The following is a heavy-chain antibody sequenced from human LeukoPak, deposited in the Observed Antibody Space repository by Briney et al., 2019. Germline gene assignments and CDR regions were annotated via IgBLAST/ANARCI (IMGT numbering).Heavy chain of an antibody. V-gene: IGHV3-30*17. CDR3: ARDPGAATCSGGSCYSNYYYYMDV. Sequence: GRSLRLSCAASGFTFSSYAMHWVRQAPGKGLEWVAVISYDGSNKYYADSVKGRFTISRDNSKNPLYLQMNSLRAEDPAVSYCARDPGAATCSGGSCYSNYYYYMDVWGKGTTVTVSS. CDR1: GFTFSSYA. J-gene: IGHJ6*03. CDR2: ISYDGSNK. D-gene: IGHD2-15*01.